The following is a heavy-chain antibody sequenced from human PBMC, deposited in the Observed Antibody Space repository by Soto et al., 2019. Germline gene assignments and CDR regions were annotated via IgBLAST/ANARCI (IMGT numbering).Heavy chain of an antibody. D-gene: IGHD2-2*01. J-gene: IGHJ5*02. V-gene: IGHV1-8*01. CDR3: ASLGYCSSTSCYGDTGWFDP. CDR2: MNPNSGNT. Sequence: ASVKVSCKASGYTFTSYDINWVRQATGQGLEWMGWMNPNSGNTGYAQKFQGRVTMTRNTSISTAYMELSSLRSEDTAVYYCASLGYCSSTSCYGDTGWFDPWGQGTLVTVSS. CDR1: GYTFTSYD.